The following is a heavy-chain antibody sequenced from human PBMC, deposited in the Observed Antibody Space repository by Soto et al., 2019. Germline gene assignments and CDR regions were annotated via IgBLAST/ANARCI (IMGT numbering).Heavy chain of an antibody. J-gene: IGHJ4*02. D-gene: IGHD2-15*01. CDR3: ARADRYCTGGSCFNY. Sequence: QVQLVQSGAEVKRPGSSVRVSCKASGGTFSSYLFSWVRQAPGQGLEWMGRINPILDIPNYAQKFQSRVTITADKSTSTAYMELSSLRSEDTAVYYCARADRYCTGGSCFNYWGQGTLVTVSS. CDR2: INPILDIP. V-gene: IGHV1-69*02. CDR1: GGTFSSYL.